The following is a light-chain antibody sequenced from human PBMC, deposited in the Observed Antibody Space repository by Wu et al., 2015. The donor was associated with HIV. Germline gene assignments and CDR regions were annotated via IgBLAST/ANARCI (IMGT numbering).Light chain of an antibody. CDR3: QQRSNWPIA. Sequence: EVVMTQSPATLSVSPGERATLSCRTSQSVSNSLAWYQHKPGQGPRLLIYGSFTRASGTPARFSGSGSGTEFTLTISDIQSEDFAVYYCQQRSNWPIAFGQGTRLEIK. J-gene: IGKJ5*01. V-gene: IGKV3-15*01. CDR1: QSVSNS. CDR2: GSF.